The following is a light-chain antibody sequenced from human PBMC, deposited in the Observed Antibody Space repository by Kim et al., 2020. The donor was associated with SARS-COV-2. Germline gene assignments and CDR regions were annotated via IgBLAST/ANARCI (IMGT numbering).Light chain of an antibody. CDR2: DVT. Sequence: GQAITISCTGTSSDVGTYTYVSWYQKHPGKTPQLMIYDVTNRPSGVSNRFSGSKSGNTASLTISGLQAEDEGDYYCSSYAGSATLVFGTGTKVTVL. V-gene: IGLV2-14*03. CDR3: SSYAGSATLV. J-gene: IGLJ1*01. CDR1: SSDVGTYTY.